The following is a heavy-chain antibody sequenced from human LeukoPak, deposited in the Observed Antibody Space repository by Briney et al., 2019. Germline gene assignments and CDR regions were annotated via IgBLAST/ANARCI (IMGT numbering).Heavy chain of an antibody. CDR3: ARDGEYGTGSYYRGCFDY. J-gene: IGHJ4*02. V-gene: IGHV1-2*02. CDR2: IHPRSGDT. Sequence: VASVKVSCKASGYXFTAFYIHWVRQAPGQGLEWMGWIHPRSGDTNYAYTFQGRVTMTRDTSISTAYMDLGSLGSDDTAVYYCARDGEYGTGSYYRGCFDYWGQGILVTVSS. D-gene: IGHD3-10*01. CDR1: GYXFTAFY.